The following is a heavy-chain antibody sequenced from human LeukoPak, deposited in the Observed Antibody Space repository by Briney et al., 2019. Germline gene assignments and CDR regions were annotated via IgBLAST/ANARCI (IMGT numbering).Heavy chain of an antibody. V-gene: IGHV3-23*01. CDR3: AKSRPGSANWALQIFDN. CDR1: GFTFSSYA. D-gene: IGHD1-1*01. CDR2: ISGSGGST. J-gene: IGHJ4*02. Sequence: PGGSLRLSCAASGFTFSSYAMSWVRQAPGKGLEWVSAISGSGGSTYYADYVKGRFTISRDNSKNSLFVQMNSLRAEDTAVYFCAKSRPGSANWALQIFDNWGQGTLVTVSS.